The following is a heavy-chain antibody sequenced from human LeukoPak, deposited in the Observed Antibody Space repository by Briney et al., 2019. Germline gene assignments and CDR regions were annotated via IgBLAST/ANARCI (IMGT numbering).Heavy chain of an antibody. Sequence: GRSLRLSCAASGFTFSSYGMHWVRQAPGKGLGWVAVIWYDGSNKYYADSVKGRFTISRDNSKNTLYLQMNSLRAEDTAVYYCARDGGIGGTCYSDYWGQGTLVTVSS. D-gene: IGHD2-15*01. J-gene: IGHJ4*02. CDR1: GFTFSSYG. CDR2: IWYDGSNK. V-gene: IGHV3-33*01. CDR3: ARDGGIGGTCYSDY.